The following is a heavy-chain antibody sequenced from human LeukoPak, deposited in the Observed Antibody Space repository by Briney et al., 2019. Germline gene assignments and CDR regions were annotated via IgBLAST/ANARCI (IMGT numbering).Heavy chain of an antibody. J-gene: IGHJ4*02. D-gene: IGHD6-19*01. V-gene: IGHV4-59*01. Sequence: SGTLSLTCTVSGGSISSYYWSWIRQPPGKGLEWIGYIYYSGSTNYNPSLKSRVTISVDTSKNQFSLKLSSVTAADTAVYYCARSPVAGTVDYWGQGTLVTVSS. CDR1: GGSISSYY. CDR2: IYYSGST. CDR3: ARSPVAGTVDY.